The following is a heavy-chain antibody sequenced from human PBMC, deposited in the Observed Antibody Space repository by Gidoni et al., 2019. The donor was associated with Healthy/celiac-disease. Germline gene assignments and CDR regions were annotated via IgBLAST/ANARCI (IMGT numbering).Heavy chain of an antibody. D-gene: IGHD5-18*01. J-gene: IGHJ4*02. CDR2: SYYSGST. Sequence: QLQLQESGPGLVKPSETLSLTCTVSGGSISSSSYYWDWIRQPPGKGLEWIGSSYYSGSTYYNPSLNSRVTISVDTSKNQFSLTLSSVTAADTAVYYCASQTSGIQLWLRDYWGQGTLVTVSS. V-gene: IGHV4-39*07. CDR3: ASQTSGIQLWLRDY. CDR1: GGSISSSSYY.